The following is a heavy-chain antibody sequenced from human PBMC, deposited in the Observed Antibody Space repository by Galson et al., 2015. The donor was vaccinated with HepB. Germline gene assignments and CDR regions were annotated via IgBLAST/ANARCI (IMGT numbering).Heavy chain of an antibody. CDR2: IWVDGTNK. CDR3: AREGDPHIYWSALDF. CDR1: GFTFSSHG. D-gene: IGHD3-3*01. J-gene: IGHJ4*02. V-gene: IGHV3-33*01. Sequence: SLRLSCAASGFTFSSHGMHWVRQAPGKGLEWVATIWVDGTNKFYADSVKGRFTISRDNSENTLSLQMNSLRADDTAVYYCAREGDPHIYWSALDFWGQGILVTVSS.